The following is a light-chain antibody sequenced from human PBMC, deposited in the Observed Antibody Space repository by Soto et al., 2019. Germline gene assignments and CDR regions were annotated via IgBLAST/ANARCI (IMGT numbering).Light chain of an antibody. V-gene: IGKV3-20*01. CDR3: QQYSSSRT. J-gene: IGKJ1*01. CDR1: QSVSSNH. CDR2: GGS. Sequence: DIVLTQSPGTLSLSPGERATLSCRASQSVSSNHLVWYQQKPGQAPRLLIYGGSSRATGIPVRFSGSGSETDFTLTITRLEPEDFAVYYCQQYSSSRTFGQGTKVDI.